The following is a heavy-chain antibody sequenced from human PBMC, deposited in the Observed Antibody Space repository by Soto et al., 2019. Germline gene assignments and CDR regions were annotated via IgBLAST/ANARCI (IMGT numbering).Heavy chain of an antibody. D-gene: IGHD3-10*01. J-gene: IGHJ3*02. CDR3: TRTLGLRGFDI. CDR2: IRSKANSYAT. V-gene: IGHV3-73*01. CDR1: GFTFSGSA. Sequence: PGGPLRLSCAASGFTFSGSAMHWVRQASGKGLEWVGRIRSKANSYATAYAASVKGRFTISRDDSKNTAYLQMNSLKTEDTAVYYCTRTLGLRGFDIWGQGTMVTVSS.